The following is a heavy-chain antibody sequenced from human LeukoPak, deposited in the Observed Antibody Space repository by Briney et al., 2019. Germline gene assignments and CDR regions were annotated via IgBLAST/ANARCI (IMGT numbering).Heavy chain of an antibody. CDR3: ARTYSSSSRWFDP. CDR1: GGSISSYY. V-gene: IGHV4-59*04. CDR2: FYHGGST. J-gene: IGHJ5*02. D-gene: IGHD6-6*01. Sequence: PSETLSLTRTVSGGSISSYYWSWIRQPPGKGLEWIGTFYHGGSTYYNPSLKSRVTISVDTSKNQFSLNLTSVTAADTAVYYCARTYSSSSRWFDPWGQGTLVTVSS.